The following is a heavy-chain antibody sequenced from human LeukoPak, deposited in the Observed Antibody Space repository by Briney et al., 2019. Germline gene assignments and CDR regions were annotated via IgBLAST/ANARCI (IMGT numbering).Heavy chain of an antibody. V-gene: IGHV3-23*01. CDR3: AKDRIRRITMVRGVIITSGH. D-gene: IGHD3-10*01. CDR2: ISGSGGST. Sequence: PGASLRLSCAASGFTFSSYAMSWVRQAPGKGLEWVSAISGSGGSTYYADSVKGRFTISRDNSKNTLYLQMNRLRAEDTAVYYCAKDRIRRITMVRGVIITSGHWGQGTLVTVSS. CDR1: GFTFSSYA. J-gene: IGHJ4*02.